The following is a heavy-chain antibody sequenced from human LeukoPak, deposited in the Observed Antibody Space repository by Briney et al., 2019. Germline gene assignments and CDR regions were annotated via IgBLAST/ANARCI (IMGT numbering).Heavy chain of an antibody. V-gene: IGHV3-7*01. CDR2: IKTDGSEK. J-gene: IGHJ5*02. CDR1: GLTFSSYG. D-gene: IGHD3-10*01. Sequence: GGSLRLSCAASGLTFSSYGMHWVRQAPGKGLEWVANIKTDGSEKNYVDCVKGRFTISRDNAKNSLFLQMSSLRVEDTAVFYCARYNYGSGTSLDPWGQGTLVTVSS. CDR3: ARYNYGSGTSLDP.